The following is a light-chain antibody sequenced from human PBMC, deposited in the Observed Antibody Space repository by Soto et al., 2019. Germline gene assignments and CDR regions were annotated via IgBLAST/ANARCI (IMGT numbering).Light chain of an antibody. Sequence: QSALTQPPSASGSPGQSVTIFCTGTSSDVGAYNYVSWHQQHPGKAPKLIIYEVNNRPSGVPDRFSGSKSGNTASLTVSRLQAEGEADYYCTAYAANNNLVFGGGTKLTVL. J-gene: IGLJ3*02. CDR3: TAYAANNNLV. V-gene: IGLV2-8*01. CDR2: EVN. CDR1: SSDVGAYNY.